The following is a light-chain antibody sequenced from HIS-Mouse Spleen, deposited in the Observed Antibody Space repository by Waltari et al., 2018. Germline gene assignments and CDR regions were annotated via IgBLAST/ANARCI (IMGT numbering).Light chain of an antibody. CDR1: SGSIASNY. CDR3: QSYDSSNLV. J-gene: IGLJ3*02. Sequence: NFMLTQPHSVSESPGKTVTISCTRSSGSIASNYVQWYQQRPGSAPTTVIYEDNQRPSVVPDRFSGSIDSSSNSASLTSSGLKTEDEADYYCQSYDSSNLVFGGGTKLTVL. CDR2: EDN. V-gene: IGLV6-57*04.